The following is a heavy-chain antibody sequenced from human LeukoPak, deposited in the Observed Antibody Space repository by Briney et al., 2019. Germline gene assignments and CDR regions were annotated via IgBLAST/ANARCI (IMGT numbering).Heavy chain of an antibody. Sequence: SETLSLTCTVSGGSITSSNSYRGWIRQPPGKGLEWIGSLYYSGSSYYNPSLKSRVTISADTSKNQFSLKLSSVTAADTAVYYCARDGSSGGFDYWGQGTLVTVSS. CDR1: GGSITSSNSY. D-gene: IGHD1-26*01. CDR2: LYYSGSS. V-gene: IGHV4-39*07. CDR3: ARDGSSGGFDY. J-gene: IGHJ4*02.